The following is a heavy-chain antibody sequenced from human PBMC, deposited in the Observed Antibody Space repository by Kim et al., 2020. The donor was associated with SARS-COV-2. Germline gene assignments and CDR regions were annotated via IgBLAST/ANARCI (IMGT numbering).Heavy chain of an antibody. CDR2: ISGSDGST. J-gene: IGHJ4*02. D-gene: IGHD2-2*01. CDR1: GFTFTTYT. CDR3: AKDAGYCSSPSCYPMFDY. V-gene: IGHV3-23*01. Sequence: GGSLRLSCAASGFTFTTYTMSWVRQAPGKGLEWVSTISGSDGSTYYADSVKGRFTMSRDNSKNTLYLQMHSLRAEDTAVYYCAKDAGYCSSPSCYPMFDYWGQGTLVTVSS.